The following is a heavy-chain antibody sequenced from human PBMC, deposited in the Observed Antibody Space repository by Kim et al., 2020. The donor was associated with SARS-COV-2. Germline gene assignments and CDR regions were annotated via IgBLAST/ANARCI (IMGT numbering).Heavy chain of an antibody. CDR2: VSRDGTGT. Sequence: GGSLRLSCVVSEFTFSDFWIHWVRQAPGKGLVWVSRVSRDGTGTDYGDAVKGRFTISRDNSQETVFLELKSLRVEDTALYFCARAVAGGGFDYGGQGTRVT. J-gene: IGHJ4*02. V-gene: IGHV3-74*01. CDR1: EFTFSDFW. CDR3: ARAVAGGGFDY. D-gene: IGHD3-16*01.